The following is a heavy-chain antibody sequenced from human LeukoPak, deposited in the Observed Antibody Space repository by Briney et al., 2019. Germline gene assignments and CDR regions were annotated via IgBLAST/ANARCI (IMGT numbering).Heavy chain of an antibody. V-gene: IGHV3-33*01. J-gene: IGHJ4*02. CDR2: IWYDGSNK. D-gene: IGHD5-12*01. CDR1: GFTFSSYG. CDR3: ARDKSGYDPLDY. Sequence: GGSLRLSCAASGFTFSSYGMHWVRQAPGKGLEWVAVIWYDGSNKYYADSVKGRFTISRDNSKNTLYLQMNSLRAEDTAVYYCARDKSGYDPLDYWGQGTLVTVSS.